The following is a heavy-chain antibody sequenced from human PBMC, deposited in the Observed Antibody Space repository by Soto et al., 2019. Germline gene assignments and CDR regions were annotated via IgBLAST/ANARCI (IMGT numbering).Heavy chain of an antibody. Sequence: GESLKISCKGSGYSFTSYWSSWVRQMPGKGLEWMGRIDPSDSYTNYSPSFQGHVTISADKSISTAYLQWSSLKASDTAMYYCARPQSRGTNGALYGMDVWGQGTTVTV. D-gene: IGHD2-8*01. V-gene: IGHV5-10-1*01. J-gene: IGHJ6*02. CDR2: IDPSDSYT. CDR1: GYSFTSYW. CDR3: ARPQSRGTNGALYGMDV.